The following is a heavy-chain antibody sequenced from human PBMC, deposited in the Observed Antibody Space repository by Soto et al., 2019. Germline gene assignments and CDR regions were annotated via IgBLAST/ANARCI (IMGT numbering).Heavy chain of an antibody. J-gene: IGHJ4*02. CDR3: ALGDPVDFHY. Sequence: QITLKESGPALVKPTQTLTLTCTFSGFSLISSVEAVGWIRKPPGKALEWLAPTYWNGIERYSPSLTSRRTITKDTSKKHVVLTVNKKDPVDTAAYLCALGDPVDFHYGGQRTMVAVAP. CDR1: GFSLISSVEA. D-gene: IGHD3-10*01. V-gene: IGHV2-5*01. CDR2: TYWNGIE.